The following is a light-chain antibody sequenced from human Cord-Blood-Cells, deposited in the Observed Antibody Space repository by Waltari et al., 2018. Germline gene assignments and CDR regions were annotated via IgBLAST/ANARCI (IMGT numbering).Light chain of an antibody. V-gene: IGLV3-19*01. CDR2: GKN. CDR1: SLRSYY. J-gene: IGLJ1*01. CDR3: NSRDSSGNHYV. Sequence: SSELTQDPAVSVALGQTVRITCQGDSLRSYYASWYQQKPGQAPVLVIDGKNNRPSGIPDRFSVSSSGNTASLTITGAQAEDEADYYCNSRDSSGNHYVFGTGTKVTVL.